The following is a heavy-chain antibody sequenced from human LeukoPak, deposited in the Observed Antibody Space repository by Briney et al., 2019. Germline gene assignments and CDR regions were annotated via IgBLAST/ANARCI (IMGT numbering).Heavy chain of an antibody. Sequence: GGSLRLSCAASGFTFSSYAMSWVRQAPGKGLEWVSAISGSGGSTYYADSVKGRFPISRDNAKNTLYLQMNSLRAEDTAVYYCARRIQGMAPYYFDYWGQGTLVTVSS. V-gene: IGHV3-23*01. CDR1: GFTFSSYA. CDR3: ARRIQGMAPYYFDY. CDR2: ISGSGGST. J-gene: IGHJ4*02. D-gene: IGHD5-24*01.